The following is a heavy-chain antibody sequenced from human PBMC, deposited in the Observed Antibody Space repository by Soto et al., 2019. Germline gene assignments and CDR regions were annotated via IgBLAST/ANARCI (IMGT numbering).Heavy chain of an antibody. CDR1: GGSISSYY. D-gene: IGHD4-17*01. J-gene: IGHJ4*02. Sequence: PSETLSLTCTFSGGSISSYYWSWIRQPPGKGLEWIGYIYYSGSTNYNPSLKSRVTISVDTSKNQFSLKLSSVTAADTAVYYCARRYGDCLDYWGQGTLVTVSS. CDR2: IYYSGST. V-gene: IGHV4-59*08. CDR3: ARRYGDCLDY.